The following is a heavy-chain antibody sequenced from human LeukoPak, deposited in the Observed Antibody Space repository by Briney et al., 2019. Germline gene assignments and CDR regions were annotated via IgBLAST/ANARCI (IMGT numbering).Heavy chain of an antibody. CDR3: AKAGTIFGVVILFDH. J-gene: IGHJ4*02. CDR1: GFTFSSYA. CDR2: ISGSGDST. Sequence: GGSLRLSCAASGFTFSSYAMSGVRQARGKGLEWVSAISGSGDSTYYADSVKGRFTISRDSSKNTLYLQMNSLRAEDTAVYFFAKAGTIFGVVILFDHWGQGTLVTVSS. V-gene: IGHV3-23*01. D-gene: IGHD3-3*01.